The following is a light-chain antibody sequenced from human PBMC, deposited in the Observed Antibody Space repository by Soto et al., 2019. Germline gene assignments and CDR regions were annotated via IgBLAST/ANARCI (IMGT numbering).Light chain of an antibody. J-gene: IGKJ4*01. CDR1: QSVGRY. CDR2: DTS. Sequence: EIVLTQSPATLSLSPGERGTLSCRASQSVGRYLAWYQHKPGQPPRLLIYDTSNRAPGTPGRFGGSGSGTDFTLTISSLEPEDFAVYYCQQYNNWPPLTFGGGTKVEIK. CDR3: QQYNNWPPLT. V-gene: IGKV3-11*01.